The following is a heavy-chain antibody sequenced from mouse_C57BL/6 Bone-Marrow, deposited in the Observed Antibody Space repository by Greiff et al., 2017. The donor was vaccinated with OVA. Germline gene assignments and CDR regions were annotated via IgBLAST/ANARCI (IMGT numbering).Heavy chain of an antibody. CDR1: GYAFSSSW. D-gene: IGHD1-1*01. CDR3: ANDYYYGSSYAMDY. V-gene: IGHV1-82*01. Sequence: QVQLKQSGPELVKPGASVKISCKASGYAFSSSWMNWVKQRPGKGLEWIGRIYPGDGDTNYNGKFKGKATLTADKSSSTAYMQLSSLTSEDSAVYFCANDYYYGSSYAMDYWGQGTSVTVSS. J-gene: IGHJ4*01. CDR2: IYPGDGDT.